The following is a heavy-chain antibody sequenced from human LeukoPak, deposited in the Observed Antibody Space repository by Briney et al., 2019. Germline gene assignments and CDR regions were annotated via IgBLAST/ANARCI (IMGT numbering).Heavy chain of an antibody. CDR3: ARVTGSIDY. J-gene: IGHJ4*02. D-gene: IGHD1-26*01. CDR1: GYTFTSYD. Sequence: ASVKVSFKSSGYTFTSYDINWVRQAAGQGLEWMGWMNPKSGNTGYAQKFQGRVTMTRDTSISTAYMELGSLRSEDTAVYYCARVTGSIDYWGQGTLVTVSS. V-gene: IGHV1-8*01. CDR2: MNPKSGNT.